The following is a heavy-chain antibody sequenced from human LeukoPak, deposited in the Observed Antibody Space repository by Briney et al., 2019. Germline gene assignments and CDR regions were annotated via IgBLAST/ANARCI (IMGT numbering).Heavy chain of an antibody. J-gene: IGHJ3*02. D-gene: IGHD3-22*01. CDR3: ARLINNDNSGDADTFDM. Sequence: SETLSLTCTVSGGSMRSHYWSWIRQTPGKGLEWIGYIDYSGNTRYNPSLQSRVTISVDTSKNQFSLKLTSVTATDTAVYYCARLINNDNSGDADTFDMWGQGTVVTVFS. V-gene: IGHV4-59*11. CDR1: GGSMRSHY. CDR2: IDYSGNT.